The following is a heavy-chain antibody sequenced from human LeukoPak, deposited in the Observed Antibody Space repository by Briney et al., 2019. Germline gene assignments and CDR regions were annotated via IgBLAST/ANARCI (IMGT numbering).Heavy chain of an antibody. CDR3: ARRGGAGRFDP. CDR1: GYSFTSYW. D-gene: IGHD3-16*01. Sequence: GESLKISCTGFGYSFTSYWIGWVRQMPGKGLEWVGIVYPSDSDTRYSPSFQGQVTISADKSITTAYLQWSSLKPSDTAVYYCARRGGAGRFDPWGQGTLVTVSS. V-gene: IGHV5-51*01. J-gene: IGHJ5*02. CDR2: VYPSDSDT.